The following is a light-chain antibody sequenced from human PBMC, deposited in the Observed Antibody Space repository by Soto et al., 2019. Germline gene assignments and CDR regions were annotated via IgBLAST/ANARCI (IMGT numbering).Light chain of an antibody. CDR3: QQLNSYPFT. Sequence: DLRLTQSPSFLSASVGDRITITCRASQGISGSVAWYQQKPGTAPKLLIYAASTLESGVPSRFSGSGSGTEFALTISSLQPEDFATYYCQQLNSYPFTFGGGTRVEI. J-gene: IGKJ4*01. V-gene: IGKV1-9*01. CDR2: AAS. CDR1: QGISGS.